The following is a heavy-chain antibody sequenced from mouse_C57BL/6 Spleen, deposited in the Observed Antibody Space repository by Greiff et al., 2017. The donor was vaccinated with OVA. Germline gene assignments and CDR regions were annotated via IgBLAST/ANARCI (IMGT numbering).Heavy chain of an antibody. CDR3: ARQGDDGYYVAWFAY. J-gene: IGHJ3*01. CDR1: GFTFSDYG. D-gene: IGHD2-3*01. Sequence: EVQGVESGGGLVKPGGSLKLSCAASGFTFSDYGMHWVRQAPEKGLEWVAYISSGSSTIYYADTVKGRFTISRDNAKNTLFLQMTSLRSEDTAMYYCARQGDDGYYVAWFAYWGQGTLVTVSA. CDR2: ISSGSSTI. V-gene: IGHV5-17*01.